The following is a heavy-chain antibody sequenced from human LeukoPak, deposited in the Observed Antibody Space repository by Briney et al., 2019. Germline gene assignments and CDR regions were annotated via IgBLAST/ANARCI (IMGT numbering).Heavy chain of an antibody. J-gene: IGHJ4*02. CDR1: GFTFSSYW. D-gene: IGHD5-18*01. CDR3: ARVGYGPPFEY. CDR2: ISSSSGTI. Sequence: GGSLRLSCAASGFTFSSYWMNWARQAPGKGLEWVSYISSSSGTIYYADSVEGRFTISRDNAENSLYLQMSSLRDEDTAVYYCARVGYGPPFEYWGQGTLVTVSS. V-gene: IGHV3-48*02.